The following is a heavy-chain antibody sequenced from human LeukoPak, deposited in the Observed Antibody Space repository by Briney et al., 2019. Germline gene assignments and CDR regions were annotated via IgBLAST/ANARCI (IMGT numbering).Heavy chain of an antibody. CDR1: GGTFSSYA. D-gene: IGHD3-3*01. CDR2: IIPIFGTA. J-gene: IGHJ3*02. V-gene: IGHV1-69*13. CDR3: ARGATLFGVTDAFDI. Sequence: GASVKVSCKASGGTFSSYAISWVRQAPGQGLEWMGGIIPIFGTANYAQKFQGRVTITADESTSTAYMELSSLRSEDTAVYYCARGATLFGVTDAFDIWGQGTMVTVSS.